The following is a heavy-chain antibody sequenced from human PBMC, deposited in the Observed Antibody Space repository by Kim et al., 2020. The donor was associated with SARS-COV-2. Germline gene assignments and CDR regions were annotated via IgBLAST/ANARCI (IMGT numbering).Heavy chain of an antibody. J-gene: IGHJ4*02. CDR3: AKLGVTDPFDY. D-gene: IGHD1-20*01. Sequence: ISRDNARNTLYLQMNSRGAEDTAVYYCAKLGVTDPFDYWGQGTLVTVSS. V-gene: IGHV3-30*02.